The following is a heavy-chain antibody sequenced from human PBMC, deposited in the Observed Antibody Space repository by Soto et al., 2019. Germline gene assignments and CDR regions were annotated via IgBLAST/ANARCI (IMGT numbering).Heavy chain of an antibody. D-gene: IGHD2-15*01. Sequence: PGGSLRLSCAASGFTFSSYAMSWVRQAPGKGLEWVSAISGSGGSTYYADSVKGRFTISRDNSKNTLYLQMNSLRAEDTAVYYWASHSCSQGHDYYCDRLDFWARGTSVLVSS. CDR2: ISGSGGST. CDR1: GFTFSSYA. V-gene: IGHV3-23*01. CDR3: ASHSCSQGHDYYCDRLDF. J-gene: IGHJ6*02.